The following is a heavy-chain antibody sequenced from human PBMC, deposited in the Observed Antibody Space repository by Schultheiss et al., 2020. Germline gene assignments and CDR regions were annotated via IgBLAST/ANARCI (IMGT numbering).Heavy chain of an antibody. V-gene: IGHV3-7*01. CDR2: IKQDGSEK. J-gene: IGHJ1*01. D-gene: IGHD6-6*01. CDR1: GFTFSSHA. CDR3: ARSLYSSSPGVAQH. Sequence: ESLKISCAASGFTFSSHAMHWVRQAPGKGLEWVANIKQDGSEKYYVDSVKGRFTISRDNAKNSLYLQVNSLRAEDTAVYYCARSLYSSSPGVAQHWGQGTLVTVAS.